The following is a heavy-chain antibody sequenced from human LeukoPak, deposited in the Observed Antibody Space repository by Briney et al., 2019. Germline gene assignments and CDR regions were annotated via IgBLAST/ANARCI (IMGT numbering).Heavy chain of an antibody. CDR1: GYTFTGYY. J-gene: IGHJ3*02. Sequence: ASVKVSCKASGYTFTGYYMHWVRQAPGQGLEWMGWINPNSGGTNYAQKFQGRVTMTRDTSISTAYMELSRLRSDDTAVYYCARDYYYDSSGYYQQRDAFDIWGQGTMVTVSS. V-gene: IGHV1-2*02. D-gene: IGHD3-22*01. CDR3: ARDYYYDSSGYYQQRDAFDI. CDR2: INPNSGGT.